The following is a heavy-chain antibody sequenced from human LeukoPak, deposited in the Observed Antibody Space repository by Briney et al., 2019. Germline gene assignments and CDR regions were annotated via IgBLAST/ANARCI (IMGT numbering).Heavy chain of an antibody. V-gene: IGHV3-23*01. CDR2: ISKNTVDT. D-gene: IGHD3-9*01. Sequence: GSLRLSCTGSGFIFSRYAVSWVRQAPGKGLEWVSAISKNTVDTYYADSVKGRLTISRDSSKNTVYLQMNSLRAEDTAVYHCVRDMEPLRYFDTWGQGTLVTVSS. J-gene: IGHJ4*02. CDR1: GFIFSRYA. CDR3: VRDMEPLRYFDT.